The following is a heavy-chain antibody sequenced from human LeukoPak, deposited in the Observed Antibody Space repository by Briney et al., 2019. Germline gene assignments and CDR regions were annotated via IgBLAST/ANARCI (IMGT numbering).Heavy chain of an antibody. Sequence: GASVKVSCKASGGTFNNYAITWVRQAPGQGLEWMGGIIPIFGTANYAQKVQGRVTITTDESTTTAYMELSSLRSEDTAVYYCARVEYSSSGGVDYWGQGTLVTVSS. CDR3: ARVEYSSSGGVDY. V-gene: IGHV1-69*05. CDR1: GGTFNNYA. J-gene: IGHJ4*02. CDR2: IIPIFGTA. D-gene: IGHD6-6*01.